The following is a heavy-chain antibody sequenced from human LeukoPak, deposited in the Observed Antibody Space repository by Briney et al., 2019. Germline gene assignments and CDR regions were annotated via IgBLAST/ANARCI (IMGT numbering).Heavy chain of an antibody. J-gene: IGHJ4*02. CDR3: ARDWVTDTAAIDY. Sequence: GGSLRLSCAASGFTFSSYAMSWVRQAQGKGLEWVAAIRGRGDRTYHADSVKGRFTISRDNSKNTLFLQMSSLRAEDTAVYYCARDWVTDTAAIDYWGQGTLVSVSS. V-gene: IGHV3-23*01. CDR1: GFTFSSYA. CDR2: IRGRGDRT. D-gene: IGHD2-2*01.